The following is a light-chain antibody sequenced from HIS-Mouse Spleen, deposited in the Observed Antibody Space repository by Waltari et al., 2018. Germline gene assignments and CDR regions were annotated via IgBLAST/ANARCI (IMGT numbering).Light chain of an antibody. Sequence: PGQRVTISCSGSSSNIGSNYVYWYQQLPGTAPKILIYRNNQRPPGVPDRFSGSKSGTSASLAISGLRSEDEADYYCAAWDDSLSGPVFGGGTKLTVL. CDR2: RNN. V-gene: IGLV1-47*01. CDR1: SSNIGSNY. J-gene: IGLJ3*02. CDR3: AAWDDSLSGPV.